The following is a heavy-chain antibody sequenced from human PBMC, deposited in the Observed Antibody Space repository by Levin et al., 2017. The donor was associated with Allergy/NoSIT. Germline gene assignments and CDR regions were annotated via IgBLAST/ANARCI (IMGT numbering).Heavy chain of an antibody. Sequence: GGSLRLSCAASGFTFSSYAMHWVRQAPGKGLEWVAVISYDGSNKYYADSVKGRFTISRDNSKNTLYLQMNSLRAEDTAVYYCAGGYYYGSGTPGTFDIWGQGTMVTVSS. D-gene: IGHD3-10*01. CDR2: ISYDGSNK. V-gene: IGHV3-30-3*01. J-gene: IGHJ3*02. CDR3: AGGYYYGSGTPGTFDI. CDR1: GFTFSSYA.